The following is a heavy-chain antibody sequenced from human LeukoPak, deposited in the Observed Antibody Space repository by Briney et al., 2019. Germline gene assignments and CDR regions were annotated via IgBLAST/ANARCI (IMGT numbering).Heavy chain of an antibody. V-gene: IGHV4-4*07. D-gene: IGHD3-10*01. CDR3: ASEPTLRGYGSRGIDY. CDR2: IYTSGST. J-gene: IGHJ4*02. CDR1: GGSISSYY. Sequence: SETLSLTCTVSGGSISSYYWSWIRQPAGKGLEWIGRIYTSGSTNYNPSLKSRVTMSVDTSKNQFSLKLSSVTAADTAVYYCASEPTLRGYGSRGIDYWGQGTLVTASS.